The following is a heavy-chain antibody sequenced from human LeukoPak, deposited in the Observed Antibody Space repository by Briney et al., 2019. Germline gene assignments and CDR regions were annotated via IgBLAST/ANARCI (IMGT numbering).Heavy chain of an antibody. CDR3: ARVAGGMATMNFDY. V-gene: IGHV1-69*05. J-gene: IGHJ4*02. CDR2: IIPIFGTA. Sequence: SVKVSCKASGGTFSSYAISWVRQAPGQGLEWMGGIIPIFGTANYAQKFQGRVTITTDESTSTAYMELSSLRSEDTAAYYCARVAGGMATMNFDYWGQGTLVTVSS. CDR1: GGTFSSYA. D-gene: IGHD5-24*01.